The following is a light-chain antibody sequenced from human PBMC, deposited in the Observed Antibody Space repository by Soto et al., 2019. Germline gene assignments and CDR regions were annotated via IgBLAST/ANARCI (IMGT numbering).Light chain of an antibody. CDR1: NIGRKS. CDR2: EDS. CDR3: QVWDTTNPVI. V-gene: IGLV3-21*02. J-gene: IGLJ2*01. Sequence: SYELTQPPSVSVAPGQTARITCGGNNIGRKSVHWYQQKPGQAPVLVVYEDSARPSGIPERFSGSNSGNTATLTVSRVEAGDEADYFCQVWDTTNPVIFGGGTKLTVL.